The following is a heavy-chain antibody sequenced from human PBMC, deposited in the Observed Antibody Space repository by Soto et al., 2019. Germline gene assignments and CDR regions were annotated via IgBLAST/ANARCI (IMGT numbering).Heavy chain of an antibody. D-gene: IGHD2-2*01. CDR1: GFTFSDYY. J-gene: IGHJ6*02. V-gene: IGHV3-11*05. Sequence: QVQLVESGGGLVKPGGSLRLSCAASGFTFSDYYMSWIRQAPGKGLEWVSYISSSSSYTNYADSVKGRFTISRDNAKNSLYLQMNSLRAEDTAVYYCARVLGYCSSTSCYWWDYYGMDVWGQGTTVTVSS. CDR3: ARVLGYCSSTSCYWWDYYGMDV. CDR2: ISSSSSYT.